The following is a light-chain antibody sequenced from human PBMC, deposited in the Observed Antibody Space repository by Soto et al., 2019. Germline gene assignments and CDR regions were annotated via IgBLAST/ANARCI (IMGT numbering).Light chain of an antibody. CDR2: GES. Sequence: IVMTQSPATLSVSPGERATLSCRASQGVNTNLAWYQQKPGQPPQLLIYGESTSATGVPARFNGSGSGTEFTLTITSLQSEDFATYYCQQYNSWPRTFGHGTKV. V-gene: IGKV3-15*01. CDR3: QQYNSWPRT. CDR1: QGVNTN. J-gene: IGKJ1*01.